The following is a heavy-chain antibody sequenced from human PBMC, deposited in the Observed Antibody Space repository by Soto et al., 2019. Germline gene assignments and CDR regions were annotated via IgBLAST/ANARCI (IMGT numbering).Heavy chain of an antibody. J-gene: IGHJ4*02. D-gene: IGHD3-10*01. Sequence: PGGSLRLSCAASGFTFSSYAMSWVRQAPGKGLEWVSAISGSGGSTYYADSVKGRFTISRDNSKNTLYLQMNSLRAEDTAVYYCAKDLRGLLWLRELPVAYWGQGTLVTVSS. CDR3: AKDLRGLLWLRELPVAY. CDR2: ISGSGGST. CDR1: GFTFSSYA. V-gene: IGHV3-23*01.